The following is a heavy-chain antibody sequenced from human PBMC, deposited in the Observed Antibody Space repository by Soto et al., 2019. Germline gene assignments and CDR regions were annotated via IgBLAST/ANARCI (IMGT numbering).Heavy chain of an antibody. CDR2: IMPIFGTP. J-gene: IGHJ6*02. CDR3: ERDRSWKSSYYDSSVPYFYAMDV. D-gene: IGHD3-22*01. Sequence: QVQLVQSWAEVTKPGASVKVARKASAGTFSSYGIRWVRQAPGQGLEWMGGIMPIFGTPNYAQKFLGRVTITADESTSTGYMELSRMTPEHTAVYYCERDRSWKSSYYDSSVPYFYAMDVWGQGTTVTVSS. V-gene: IGHV1-69*01. CDR1: AGTFSSYG.